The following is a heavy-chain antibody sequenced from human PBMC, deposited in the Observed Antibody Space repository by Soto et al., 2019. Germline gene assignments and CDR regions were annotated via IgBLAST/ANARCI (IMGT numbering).Heavy chain of an antibody. Sequence: PGGPLRLSCAASGFTFSSYAMSWVRQAPGKGLEWVSAISGSGGSTYYADSVKARFTISRDNSKNTLYLKMNSLRAEDTAVYYCAKSIVLRVSPTFLDYWGKGTLVTVSS. V-gene: IGHV3-23*01. D-gene: IGHD2-8*01. CDR2: ISGSGGST. CDR1: GFTFSSYA. CDR3: AKSIVLRVSPTFLDY. J-gene: IGHJ4*02.